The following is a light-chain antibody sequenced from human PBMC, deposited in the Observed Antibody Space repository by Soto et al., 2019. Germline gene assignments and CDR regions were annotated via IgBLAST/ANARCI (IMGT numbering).Light chain of an antibody. CDR3: QQYNGYWT. CDR2: AAS. J-gene: IGKJ1*01. CDR1: QSISGS. Sequence: IQMTQSPSTLSASVGDRVTITCRASQSISGSLAWYQQKPGKAPKLLIYAASNLKSGVPSRFSGSGSGTEYTLTISLLQPDDSASYYCQQYNGYWTFGQGTRVEIK. V-gene: IGKV1-5*03.